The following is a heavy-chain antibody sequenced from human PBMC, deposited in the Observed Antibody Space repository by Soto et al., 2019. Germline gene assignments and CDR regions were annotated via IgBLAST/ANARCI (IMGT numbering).Heavy chain of an antibody. CDR3: ARESEDLTSNFDY. CDR1: GFTFTRYS. J-gene: IGHJ4*02. V-gene: IGHV3-21*06. Sequence: PGGSLRLSCAASGFTFTRYSMNWVRQAPGKGLEWVSSISSTNNYIYYGDSMKGRFTIPRDNAKNSLYLEMNSLRAEDTAVYYCARESEDLTSNFDYWGQGTLVTVSS. CDR2: ISSTNNYI.